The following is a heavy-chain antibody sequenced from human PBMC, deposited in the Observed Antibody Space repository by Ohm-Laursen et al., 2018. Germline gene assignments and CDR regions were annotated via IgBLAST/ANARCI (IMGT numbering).Heavy chain of an antibody. CDR1: GFTFNTYA. CDR3: AKRDVSNYHCFDS. D-gene: IGHD4-11*01. CDR2: ISAGGGNT. Sequence: SLRFSCTASGFTFNTYAMHWVRQAPGKGLEWVSAISAGGGNTYYADSVKGRFTISRDNSKNTLYLQMNSLRAEDTAVYYCAKRDVSNYHCFDSWGQGTLVTVSS. V-gene: IGHV3-23*01. J-gene: IGHJ4*02.